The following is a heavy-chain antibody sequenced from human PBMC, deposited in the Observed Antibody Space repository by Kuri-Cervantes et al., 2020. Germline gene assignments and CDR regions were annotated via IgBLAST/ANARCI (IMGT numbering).Heavy chain of an antibody. V-gene: IGHV1-8*01. J-gene: IGHJ4*02. D-gene: IGHD6-19*01. Sequence: ASVKVSCKASGYTFTSYDINWVRQATGQGLERMGWMNPNSGNTGYAQKFQGRVTMTRDTSISTAYMELSRLRSDDTAVYYCARVAVAGTWDYWGQGTLVTVSS. CDR1: GYTFTSYD. CDR2: MNPNSGNT. CDR3: ARVAVAGTWDY.